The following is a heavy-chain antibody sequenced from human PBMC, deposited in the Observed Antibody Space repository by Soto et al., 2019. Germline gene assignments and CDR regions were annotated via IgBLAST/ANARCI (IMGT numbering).Heavy chain of an antibody. Sequence: PGESLKISCEASGYSFSSCWIGWVRQMPGKGLEWMAIINPTDSDTRYSPSFQGQVTISADKSISTAYLQWSSLKASDTAMYYCARQASTIFGVVKDYYYYYGMDVWGQGTMVTVSS. D-gene: IGHD3-3*01. CDR2: INPTDSDT. CDR3: ARQASTIFGVVKDYYYYYGMDV. CDR1: GYSFSSCW. V-gene: IGHV5-51*01. J-gene: IGHJ6*02.